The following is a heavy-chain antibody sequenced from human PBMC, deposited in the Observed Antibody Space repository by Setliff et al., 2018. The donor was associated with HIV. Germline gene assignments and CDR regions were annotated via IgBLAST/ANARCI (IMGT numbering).Heavy chain of an antibody. Sequence: RASVKVSCKTSGYAFTDYSIHWVRQAPGQGLEWVGRINPDSRGTNYAQTFQGRVTMTRDTSVSTAYMELSSLRSEDTAVYYCARDPAPSSSASYFQHWGQGTPVTVPQ. CDR1: GYAFTDYS. V-gene: IGHV1-2*06. J-gene: IGHJ1*01. D-gene: IGHD6-6*01. CDR3: ARDPAPSSSASYFQH. CDR2: INPDSRGT.